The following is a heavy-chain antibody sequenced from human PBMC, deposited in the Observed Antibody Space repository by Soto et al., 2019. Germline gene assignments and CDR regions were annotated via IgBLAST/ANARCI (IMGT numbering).Heavy chain of an antibody. D-gene: IGHD3-10*01. V-gene: IGHV1-69*13. Sequence: GASVKVSCKASGGTFSSYAISWVRQAPGQGLEWMGGIIPIFGTANYAQKFQGRVTITADESTSTAYMELSSLRSEDTAVYYCARARPGGELLWGHYYYYGMDVWGQGTTVTVSS. CDR1: GGTFSSYA. CDR2: IIPIFGTA. J-gene: IGHJ6*02. CDR3: ARARPGGELLWGHYYYYGMDV.